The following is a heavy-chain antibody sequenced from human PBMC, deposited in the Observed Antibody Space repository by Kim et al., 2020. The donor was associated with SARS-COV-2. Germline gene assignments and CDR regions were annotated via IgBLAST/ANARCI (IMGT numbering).Heavy chain of an antibody. V-gene: IGHV3-30*04. CDR1: GFTFSNHA. CDR3: VRDSVDITNYGMDV. CDR2: ISFDGNKQ. J-gene: IGHJ6*02. Sequence: GGSLRLSCTGSGFTFSNHAMHWVRQAPGQGLEWVALISFDGNKQYYADSVKGQFTISRDNSNNNLYLQMNSLRAEDTALYYCVRDSVDITNYGMDVLGQETSVSVSS. D-gene: IGHD5-12*01.